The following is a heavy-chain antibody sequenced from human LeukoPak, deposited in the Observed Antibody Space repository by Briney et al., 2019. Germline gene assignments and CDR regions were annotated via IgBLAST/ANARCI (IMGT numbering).Heavy chain of an antibody. J-gene: IGHJ5*01. V-gene: IGHV1-18*01. Sequence: GASVKVSCKASGYTFTSYGISWVRQAPGQGLEWMGWISAYNGNTNYAQKLQGRVTMTTDTSTSTAYMELRSLRSDDTAVYYCARDKFSTYCSSTSCYPITDWFDPWGQGTTVTVSS. CDR2: ISAYNGNT. CDR3: ARDKFSTYCSSTSCYPITDWFDP. CDR1: GYTFTSYG. D-gene: IGHD2-2*01.